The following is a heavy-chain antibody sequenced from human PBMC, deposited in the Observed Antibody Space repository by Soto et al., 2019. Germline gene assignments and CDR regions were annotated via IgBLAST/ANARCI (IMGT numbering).Heavy chain of an antibody. CDR2: IYDSGTN. CDR3: ASDGNDFTRWVGLDA. J-gene: IGHJ6*02. V-gene: IGHV4-31*03. D-gene: IGHD1-1*01. CDR1: GGSISSGGYY. Sequence: QVHLQESGPGLVKTSQTLSLTCTVSGGSISSGGYYWTWIRQHPEKGLEWIGYIYDSGTNYYNPSLKVRVTISIDTSKNQFSLKLSSVTAADTAYYYCASDGNDFTRWVGLDAGGQWTTVTVSS.